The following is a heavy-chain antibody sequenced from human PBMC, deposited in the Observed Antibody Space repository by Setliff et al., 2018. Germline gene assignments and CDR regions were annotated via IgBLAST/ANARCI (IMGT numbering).Heavy chain of an antibody. Sequence: KTSETLSLTCTVSGGSISSGDYHWGWIRQPPGKRLEWIGSLYYSGTTYCNPSLNSRVTISMDTSTNQFSLKLSSVTAADTAVYYCARLKTAMVDFWGQGTLVTVSS. CDR1: GGSISSGDYH. J-gene: IGHJ4*02. D-gene: IGHD5-18*01. CDR2: LYYSGTT. V-gene: IGHV4-39*01. CDR3: ARLKTAMVDF.